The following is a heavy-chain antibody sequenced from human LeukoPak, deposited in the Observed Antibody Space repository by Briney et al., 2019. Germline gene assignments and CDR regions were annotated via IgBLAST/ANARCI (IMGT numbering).Heavy chain of an antibody. CDR2: VYDSGST. CDR1: GGSISGYY. J-gene: IGHJ4*02. CDR3: AREGGPYRPLDY. Sequence: SETLSLTCTVSGGSISGYYWTWIRQLPGNGLEWIGSVYDSGSTNYNPSLKSRVTISRDTSKNLFSLKLKSVTAADTAVYYCAREGGPYRPLDYSGQGTLVTVSS. V-gene: IGHV4-59*01.